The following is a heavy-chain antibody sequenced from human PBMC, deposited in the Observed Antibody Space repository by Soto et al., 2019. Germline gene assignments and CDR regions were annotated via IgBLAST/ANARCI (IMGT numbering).Heavy chain of an antibody. Sequence: PXETLCRTCNVSGFSIGSGSYYWSWFRQHLGKGLEWIGCIDYSGSTYYNPSLKSRVSISVDTSKNQFSLKVSSVTAADTAVYYYARDNYYDGSGCYPSSAEYFEHWGQGHLVTVSS. J-gene: IGHJ1*01. CDR1: GFSIGSGSYY. CDR3: ARDNYYDGSGCYPSSAEYFEH. CDR2: IDYSGST. D-gene: IGHD3-22*01. V-gene: IGHV4-31*03.